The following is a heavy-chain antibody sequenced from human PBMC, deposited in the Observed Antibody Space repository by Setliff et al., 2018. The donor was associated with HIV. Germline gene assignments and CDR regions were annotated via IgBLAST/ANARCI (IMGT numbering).Heavy chain of an antibody. Sequence: PGGSLRLSCAASGFTFSSYWMSWVRQAPGKGLEWVANIKQDGSEKYYVDSVRGRFTISRDNAKNSLYLQMNSLRVEDTALYYCARSDWYHGSGSHDYWGQGTLVTVSS. D-gene: IGHD3-10*01. CDR3: ARSDWYHGSGSHDY. CDR1: GFTFSSYW. CDR2: IKQDGSEK. J-gene: IGHJ4*02. V-gene: IGHV3-7*01.